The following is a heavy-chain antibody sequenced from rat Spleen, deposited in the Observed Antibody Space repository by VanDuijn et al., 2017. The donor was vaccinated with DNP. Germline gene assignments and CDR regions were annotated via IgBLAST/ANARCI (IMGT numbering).Heavy chain of an antibody. J-gene: IGHJ2*01. CDR3: TSNPHIRTAAPFDY. Sequence: EVQLVESGGGPVQPGRSLKLSCVASGFIFSNYWMTWIRQAPGKGLEWVASITNTGDITYYSDSVKGRFSISRDNAESTLYLQLSSLRSEDTATYYCTSNPHIRTAAPFDYWGQGVMVTVSS. CDR1: GFIFSNYW. CDR2: ITNTGDIT. V-gene: IGHV5-31*01. D-gene: IGHD3-8*01.